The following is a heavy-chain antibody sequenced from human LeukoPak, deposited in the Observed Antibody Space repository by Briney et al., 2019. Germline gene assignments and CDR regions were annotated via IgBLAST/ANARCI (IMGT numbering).Heavy chain of an antibody. D-gene: IGHD2-21*02. CDR2: IIPIFGTA. J-gene: IGHJ4*02. V-gene: IGHV1-69*01. Sequence: GSSVKVSCKASGGTFSSYAISWVRLAPGQGLEWMGGIIPIFGTANYAQKFQGRVTITADESTSTAYMELSSLRSEDTAVYYCARDPDGMAYCGGDCYYGYRGQGTLVTVSS. CDR3: ARDPDGMAYCGGDCYYGY. CDR1: GGTFSSYA.